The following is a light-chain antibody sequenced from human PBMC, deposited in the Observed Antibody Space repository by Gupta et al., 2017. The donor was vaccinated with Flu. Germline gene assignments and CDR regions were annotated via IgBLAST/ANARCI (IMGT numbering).Light chain of an antibody. Sequence: DIQMTQSPSTLSASVGDTVTITCRASQSFSTWLAWCQQKPGKAPKLLIYKASSSETGVPSRFSGSGSGTDFTLTISSLQPDDFATYYCQQYNTYPWTFGQGTKVEI. CDR3: QQYNTYPWT. J-gene: IGKJ1*01. V-gene: IGKV1-5*03. CDR2: KAS. CDR1: QSFSTW.